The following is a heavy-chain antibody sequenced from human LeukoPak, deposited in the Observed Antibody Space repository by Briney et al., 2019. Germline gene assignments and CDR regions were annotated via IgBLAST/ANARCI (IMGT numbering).Heavy chain of an antibody. Sequence: SVKVSCKASGGTFSSYAISWVRQAPGRGLEWMGGIIPIFGTANYAQKFQGRVTITTDESTSTAYMELSSLRSEDTAVYYCARDTGQQLVHDAFDIWGQGTMVTVSS. CDR2: IIPIFGTA. V-gene: IGHV1-69*05. D-gene: IGHD6-13*01. CDR1: GGTFSSYA. CDR3: ARDTGQQLVHDAFDI. J-gene: IGHJ3*02.